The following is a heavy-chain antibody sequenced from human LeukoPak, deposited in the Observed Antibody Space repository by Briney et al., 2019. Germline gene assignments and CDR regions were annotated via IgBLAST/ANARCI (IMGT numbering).Heavy chain of an antibody. Sequence: GGSLRLSCAASHFTFTNRWMNWVRQAPGKGLEWVGRIASNTDGGTTDYAAPVKGRFTISRDDSKNALYLQMNSLKTEDTALYYCTTRTTTTIYWGQGTLVTVSS. CDR1: HFTFTNRW. J-gene: IGHJ4*02. CDR3: TTRTTTTIY. D-gene: IGHD1-7*01. V-gene: IGHV3-15*07. CDR2: IASNTDGGTT.